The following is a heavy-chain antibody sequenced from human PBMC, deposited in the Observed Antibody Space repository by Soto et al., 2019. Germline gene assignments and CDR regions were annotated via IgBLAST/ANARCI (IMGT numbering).Heavy chain of an antibody. J-gene: IGHJ4*02. CDR2: INSDGTST. CDR1: GFTFSNYW. CDR3: ARDPAPGGWYDY. D-gene: IGHD6-19*01. Sequence: PGGSLRLSCAASGFTFSNYWMHWVRQAPGKGLVWVSRINSDGTSTMYADSVKGRFTIPRDDAGNTLYLQMNNLRAEDTAVYYCARDPAPGGWYDYWGQGTLVTVSS. V-gene: IGHV3-74*03.